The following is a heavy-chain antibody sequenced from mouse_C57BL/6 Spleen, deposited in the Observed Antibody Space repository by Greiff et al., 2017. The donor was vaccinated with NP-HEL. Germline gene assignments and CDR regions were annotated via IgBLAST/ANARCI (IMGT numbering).Heavy chain of an antibody. CDR1: GYTFTDYY. Sequence: VQLQQSGPELVKPGASVKISCKASGYTFTDYYMNWVKQSHGKSLEWIGDINPNNGGTSYNQKFKGKATLTVDKSSSTAYMELRSLTSEDSAVYYCAIPFYYYGSSYDFDYWGQGTTLTVSS. D-gene: IGHD1-1*01. CDR3: AIPFYYYGSSYDFDY. V-gene: IGHV1-26*01. J-gene: IGHJ2*01. CDR2: INPNNGGT.